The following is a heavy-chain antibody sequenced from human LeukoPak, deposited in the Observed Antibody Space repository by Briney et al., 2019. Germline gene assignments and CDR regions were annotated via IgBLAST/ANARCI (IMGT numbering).Heavy chain of an antibody. D-gene: IGHD3-10*01. Sequence: GGSLRLSCAASGFTFSSYAMSWVRQAPGKGLEWVSAISGSGGSTYYADSVKGRFTISRDNSKNTLYLQMNSLRAEDTAVYYCAKDGCYYGSPRSFLIDYWGQGTLVTVSS. CDR1: GFTFSSYA. V-gene: IGHV3-23*01. J-gene: IGHJ4*02. CDR3: AKDGCYYGSPRSFLIDY. CDR2: ISGSGGST.